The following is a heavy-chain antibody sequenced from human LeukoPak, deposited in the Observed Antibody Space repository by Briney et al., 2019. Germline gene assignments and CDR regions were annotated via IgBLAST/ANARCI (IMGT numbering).Heavy chain of an antibody. CDR2: IYHSGST. J-gene: IGHJ1*01. CDR1: GGSISSGGYY. V-gene: IGHV4-30-2*01. CDR3: ARASPIYDSSGYYYQWAEYFQH. Sequence: SETLSLTCTVSGGSISSGGYYWCWIRQPPGKGLEWIGYIYHSGSTYYNPSLKSQVTISVDRSKNQFSLKLSSVTAADTAVYYCARASPIYDSSGYYYQWAEYFQHWGQGTLVTVSS. D-gene: IGHD3-22*01.